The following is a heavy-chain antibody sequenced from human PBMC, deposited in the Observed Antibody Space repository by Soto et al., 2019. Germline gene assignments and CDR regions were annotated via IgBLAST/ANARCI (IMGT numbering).Heavy chain of an antibody. D-gene: IGHD6-19*01. V-gene: IGHV3-23*01. CDR3: AKGVPGIAVAGTGYFQH. CDR2: ISGSGDST. J-gene: IGHJ1*01. Sequence: PGGSLRLSCAASGFTLSSYAMSWIRQAPGKGLEWVSGISGSGDSTYYADSVKGRFTISRDNSKNTLYLQMNSLRAEDTAVYYCAKGVPGIAVAGTGYFQHWGQGTQVTVSS. CDR1: GFTLSSYA.